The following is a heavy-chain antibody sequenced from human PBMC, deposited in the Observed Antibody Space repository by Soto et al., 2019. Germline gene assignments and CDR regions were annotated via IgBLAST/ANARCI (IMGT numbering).Heavy chain of an antibody. CDR2: IYYSGST. J-gene: IGHJ4*02. CDR1: GGSIRSYY. D-gene: IGHD4-17*01. V-gene: IGHV4-59*08. Sequence: PSETLSLTCTGSGGSIRSYYWSWIRQPPGKGLEWIGYIYYSGSTNYNPSLKSRVTISVDTSKNQFSLKLSSVTAADTAVYYCARRYGDYFDYWGQGTLVTVS. CDR3: ARRYGDYFDY.